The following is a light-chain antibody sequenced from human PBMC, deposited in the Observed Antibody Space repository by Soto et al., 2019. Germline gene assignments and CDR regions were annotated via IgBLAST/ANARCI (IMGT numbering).Light chain of an antibody. Sequence: EIVLTQSPATLSLSPGERATLSFSASQSVSSYSACYQQKPGQAPRLLIYDASNRATGIPARFSGSGSGTDFTLTISSLEPEDFAVYYCQQRSNWLWTFGQGTKVDIK. V-gene: IGKV3-11*01. CDR3: QQRSNWLWT. J-gene: IGKJ1*01. CDR2: DAS. CDR1: QSVSSY.